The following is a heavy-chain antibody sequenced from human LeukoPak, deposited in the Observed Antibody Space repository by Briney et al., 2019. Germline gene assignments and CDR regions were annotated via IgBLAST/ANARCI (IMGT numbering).Heavy chain of an antibody. V-gene: IGHV4-34*01. Sequence: SETLSLTCAVYGGSFSGYYWSWIRQPPGKGLEWIGEINHSGSTNYNPSLKSRLTMSIDTSKNQFSLKLSSVTAADTAAYYCARHYYDSSGYRRDYYFDYWGQGTLVTVSS. CDR1: GGSFSGYY. CDR3: ARHYYDSSGYRRDYYFDY. D-gene: IGHD3-22*01. J-gene: IGHJ4*02. CDR2: INHSGST.